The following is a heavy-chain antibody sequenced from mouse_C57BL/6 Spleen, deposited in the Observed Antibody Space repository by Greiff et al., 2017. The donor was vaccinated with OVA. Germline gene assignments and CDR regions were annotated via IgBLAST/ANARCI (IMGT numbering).Heavy chain of an antibody. CDR2: IHPPDSDT. CDR1: GYTFTSYW. V-gene: IGHV1-74*01. Sequence: QVQLLQPGAELVQPGASVRVSCKASGYTFTSYWMHRRNQTPGQGLHSIVLIHPPDSDTNYNQKVKGKATLTVDKSSSTAYMQLSSLTSEDSAVYYCAIRQLDYAMDYWGQGTSVTVSS. J-gene: IGHJ4*01. CDR3: AIRQLDYAMDY. D-gene: IGHD3-2*01.